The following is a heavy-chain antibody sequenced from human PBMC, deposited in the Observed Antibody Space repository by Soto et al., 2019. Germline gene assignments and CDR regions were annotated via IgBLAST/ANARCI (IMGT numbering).Heavy chain of an antibody. CDR2: IYQSGST. J-gene: IGHJ4*02. CDR1: GGSIISGGYS. Sequence: SETLSLTCAVSGGSIISGGYSWIWIRQPPGKGLEWIGYIYQSGSTYYNPSLKSRVTISVDRSRNQFSLKLSSVTAADTAVYYCARIVPTTVTFDYWGQGTLVTVSS. D-gene: IGHD4-17*01. CDR3: ARIVPTTVTFDY. V-gene: IGHV4-30-2*01.